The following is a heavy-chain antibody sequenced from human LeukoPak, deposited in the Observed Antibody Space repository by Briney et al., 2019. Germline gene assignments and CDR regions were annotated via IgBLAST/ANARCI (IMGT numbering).Heavy chain of an antibody. D-gene: IGHD1/OR15-1a*01. Sequence: PGGSLRLSCAASGFTFSDYYMSWIRQAPGKGLEWVSYISSSGSTIYYADSVKGRFTISRDDAKNSLYLQMNSLRAEDTAVYYCAKTKIVFRGLTDWGQGTLVTVSS. CDR1: GFTFSDYY. J-gene: IGHJ4*02. CDR2: ISSSGSTI. CDR3: AKTKIVFRGLTD. V-gene: IGHV3-11*01.